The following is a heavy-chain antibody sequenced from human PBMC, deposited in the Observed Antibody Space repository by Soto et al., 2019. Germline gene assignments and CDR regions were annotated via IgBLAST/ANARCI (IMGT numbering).Heavy chain of an antibody. CDR3: APNYYDSSGSGYYFDY. Sequence: GGSLRLSCAASGFTFSSYAMSWVRQAPGKGLEWVSAISGSGGSTYYADSVKGRFTISRDNSKNTLYLQMNSLRAEDTAVYYCAPNYYDSSGSGYYFDYWGQGTLVTVSS. V-gene: IGHV3-23*01. CDR1: GFTFSSYA. J-gene: IGHJ4*02. D-gene: IGHD3-22*01. CDR2: ISGSGGST.